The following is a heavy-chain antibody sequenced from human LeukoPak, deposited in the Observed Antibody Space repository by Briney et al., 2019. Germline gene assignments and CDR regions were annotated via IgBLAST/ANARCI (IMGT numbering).Heavy chain of an antibody. J-gene: IGHJ4*02. Sequence: GGSLRLSCAASGFTFSSYAMSWVRQAPGKGLEWVSAVSGNATGTYYADSVKGRFTISRDNAKNSLYLQMNSLRAEDTAVYYCAREAAAADDYWGQGTLVTVSS. CDR1: GFTFSSYA. D-gene: IGHD6-13*01. CDR2: VSGNATGT. V-gene: IGHV3-23*01. CDR3: AREAAAADDY.